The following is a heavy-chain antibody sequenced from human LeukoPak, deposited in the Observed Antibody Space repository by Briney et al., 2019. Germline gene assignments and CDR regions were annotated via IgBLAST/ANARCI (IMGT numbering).Heavy chain of an antibody. V-gene: IGHV6-1*01. D-gene: IGHD6-13*01. J-gene: IGHJ6*02. CDR1: GDSVSSNSAA. Sequence: SQTLSLTCAISGDSVSSNSAAWNWIRQSPPRGLEWLGRTYYRSKWYNDYAVSVKSRITINPDTSKNQFSLQLNSVTPEDTAVYYCARVPAAGKGDYYGMDVWGQGTTVTVSS. CDR3: ARVPAAGKGDYYGMDV. CDR2: TYYRSKWYN.